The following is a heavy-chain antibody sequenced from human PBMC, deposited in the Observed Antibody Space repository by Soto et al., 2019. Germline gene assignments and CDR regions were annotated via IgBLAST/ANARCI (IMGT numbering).Heavy chain of an antibody. D-gene: IGHD2-21*02. J-gene: IGHJ4*02. CDR1: GGSISSYY. Sequence: SETLSLTCTVSGGSISSYYGSWIRQPPGKALEWTGYIYYSASTNYSPSLKSRVTISVDTSKNQFSLNLSSVTAADTAVYYCARHLPYCGGDCYSLDYWGQGTLVTVSS. CDR3: ARHLPYCGGDCYSLDY. CDR2: IYYSAST. V-gene: IGHV4-59*08.